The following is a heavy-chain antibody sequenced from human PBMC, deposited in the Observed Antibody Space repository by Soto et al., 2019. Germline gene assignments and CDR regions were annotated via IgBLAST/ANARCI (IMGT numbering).Heavy chain of an antibody. CDR3: AGRNEGYYFGMDV. J-gene: IGHJ6*02. CDR2: IDYSGNT. D-gene: IGHD2-15*01. Sequence: QVHLQESGPGLVNPSETLSLTCTVSGGSISNYYWSWVRQTPGKGLEWIGYIDYSGNTMYNPSFTSRGXXSXDXXKNQFSLKVTSATAADTAVYYWAGRNEGYYFGMDVWGQGTTVTVSS. V-gene: IGHV4-59*01. CDR1: GGSISNYY.